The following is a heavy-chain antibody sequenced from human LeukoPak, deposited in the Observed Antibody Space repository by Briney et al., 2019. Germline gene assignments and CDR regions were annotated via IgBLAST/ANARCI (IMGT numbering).Heavy chain of an antibody. CDR2: IYYSGST. Sequence: SETLSLTCTVSGGSISSGDYYWSWIRQPPGKGLEWIGYIYYSGSTYYNPSLKSRVTISVDTSKNQFSLKLSSVTAADTAVYYCARALVGATNAEYFQHWGQGTLVTVSS. J-gene: IGHJ1*01. CDR3: ARALVGATNAEYFQH. V-gene: IGHV4-30-4*08. CDR1: GGSISSGDYY. D-gene: IGHD1-26*01.